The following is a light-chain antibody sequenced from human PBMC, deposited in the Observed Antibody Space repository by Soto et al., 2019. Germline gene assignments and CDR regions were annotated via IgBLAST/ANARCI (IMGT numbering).Light chain of an antibody. Sequence: DIQVTQSPSTLSASVGDRVTINCRASQNINDWLAWYQQKSGKAPKVLIYKASSLESGVPSRFSGSRSGTEFTLTFSSLQTEDFATYYCQQYGANSPWTFGKGTKVEIK. J-gene: IGKJ1*01. CDR2: KAS. CDR3: QQYGANSPWT. CDR1: QNINDW. V-gene: IGKV1-5*03.